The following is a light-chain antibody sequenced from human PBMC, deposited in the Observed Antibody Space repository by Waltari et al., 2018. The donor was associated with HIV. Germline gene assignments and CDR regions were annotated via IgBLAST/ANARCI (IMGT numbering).Light chain of an antibody. J-gene: IGKJ2*01. CDR3: HQFGSSVSYT. Sequence: IVLTQSPATLSLSPGERVTLSCEASQNFKNNYLAWYQQKGGLAPRLLIYDASRRASGIPDRFSGSGSWTDVTLTISRLEPDDFATYYCHQFGSSVSYTFGQGTKLEIK. CDR1: QNFKNNY. CDR2: DAS. V-gene: IGKV3D-20*01.